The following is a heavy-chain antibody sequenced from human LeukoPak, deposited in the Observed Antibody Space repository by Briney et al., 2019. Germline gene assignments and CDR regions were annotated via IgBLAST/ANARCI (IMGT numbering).Heavy chain of an antibody. V-gene: IGHV1-2*02. CDR2: INPNSGGT. CDR1: GYTFTGYY. Sequence: ASVKVSCKASGYTFTGYYMHWVRQAPGQGLEWMGWINPNSGGTNYAQKFQGRVTMTRDTSISTAYMELSRLRSDDTAVYYCARGGVGVYAIKYYFDYWGQGTLVTVSS. D-gene: IGHD2-8*01. J-gene: IGHJ4*02. CDR3: ARGGVGVYAIKYYFDY.